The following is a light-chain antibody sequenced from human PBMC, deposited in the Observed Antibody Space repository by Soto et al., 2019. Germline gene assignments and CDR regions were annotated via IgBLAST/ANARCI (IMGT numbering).Light chain of an antibody. Sequence: DIQITQSPSSVSAFVGDRVTVTCRASQNVSSWLAWYQQTPGKAPKLLIYGASTLQRGVPARSSGSGSGTEFTLVLASLHPEDFATHFCQQGNRFPFTFGPGT. V-gene: IGKV1-12*01. CDR2: GAS. J-gene: IGKJ3*01. CDR1: QNVSSW. CDR3: QQGNRFPFT.